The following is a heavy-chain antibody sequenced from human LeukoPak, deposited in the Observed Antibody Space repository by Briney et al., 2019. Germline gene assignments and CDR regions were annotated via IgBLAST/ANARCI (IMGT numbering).Heavy chain of an antibody. CDR3: AKAMTTVTLNWFDP. V-gene: IGHV3-30*18. CDR2: ISYDGSNK. Sequence: PGRSLRLSCAASGFTFSSYGMHWVRQAPGKGLEWVAVISYDGSNKYYADSVKGRFTISRDNSKNTLYLQMNNMRAEDTAVYYCAKAMTTVTLNWFDPWGQGTLVTVSS. J-gene: IGHJ5*02. CDR1: GFTFSSYG. D-gene: IGHD4-11*01.